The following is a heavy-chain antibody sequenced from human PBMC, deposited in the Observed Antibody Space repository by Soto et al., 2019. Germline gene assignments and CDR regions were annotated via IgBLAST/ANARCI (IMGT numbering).Heavy chain of an antibody. CDR1: GGSISSSSYY. J-gene: IGHJ4*02. D-gene: IGHD1-26*01. CDR3: AIVHLGFYFDY. CDR2: IYYSGST. Sequence: SSETLSLTCTVSGGSISSSSYYWGWIRQPPGKGLEWIGSIYYSGSTYYNPSLKSRVTISVDTSKNQFSLKLSSVTAADTAVYYCAIVHLGFYFDYWGQGTLVTVSS. V-gene: IGHV4-39*01.